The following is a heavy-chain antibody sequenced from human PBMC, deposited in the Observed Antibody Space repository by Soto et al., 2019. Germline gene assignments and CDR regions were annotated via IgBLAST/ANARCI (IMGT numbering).Heavy chain of an antibody. V-gene: IGHV1-18*04. D-gene: IGHD3-10*01. J-gene: IGHJ6*02. CDR3: ASGSFLGVAPPYYYYGMDV. CDR1: GYTFTSYG. Sequence: GASVTVSCKASGYTFTSYGICWVRQAPGQGLEWMGWISAYNGNTNYAQKLQGRVTMTTDTSTSTAYMELRSLRSDDTAVYYCASGSFLGVAPPYYYYGMDVWGQGTTVTVSS. CDR2: ISAYNGNT.